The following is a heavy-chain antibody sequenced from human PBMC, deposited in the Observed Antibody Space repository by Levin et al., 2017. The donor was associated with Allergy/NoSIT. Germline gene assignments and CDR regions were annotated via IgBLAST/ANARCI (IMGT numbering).Heavy chain of an antibody. CDR1: GFTFSSYE. Sequence: GGSLRLSCAASGFTFSSYEMNWVRQAPGKGLEWVSYISSSGSTIYYADSVKGRFTISRDNAKNSLYLQMNSLRAEDTAVYYCASTPYYSSPWGYYYGMDVWGQGTTVTVSS. CDR2: ISSSGSTI. D-gene: IGHD4-11*01. V-gene: IGHV3-48*03. J-gene: IGHJ6*02. CDR3: ASTPYYSSPWGYYYGMDV.